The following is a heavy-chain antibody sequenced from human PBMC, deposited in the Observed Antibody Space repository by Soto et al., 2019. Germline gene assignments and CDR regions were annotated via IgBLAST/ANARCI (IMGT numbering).Heavy chain of an antibody. Sequence: GGSLRLSCAASGFTFSSYAMSWVRQAPGKGLEWVSAISGSGGSTYYADSVKGRFTISRDNSKNTLYLQMNSLRAEDTAVYYCAKVGEYCSGGSCEHYYYYYMDVWGKGTTVTVSS. CDR2: ISGSGGST. J-gene: IGHJ6*03. CDR3: AKVGEYCSGGSCEHYYYYYMDV. D-gene: IGHD2-15*01. V-gene: IGHV3-23*01. CDR1: GFTFSSYA.